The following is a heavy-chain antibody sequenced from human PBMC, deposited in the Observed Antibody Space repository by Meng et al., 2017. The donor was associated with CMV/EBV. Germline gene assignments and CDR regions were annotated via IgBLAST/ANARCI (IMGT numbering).Heavy chain of an antibody. CDR3: ARAQYSSSCDY. Sequence: PQASGPGRAKPSQPLSPASTVSGGSSSCGDYYCSWIRQPPGKGLEWIGYIYYSGSTYYNPSLKSRVTISVDTSKTQFSRKLSSVTAADTAVYYCARAQYSSSCDYWGQGTLVTVSS. CDR1: GGSSSCGDYY. V-gene: IGHV4-30-4*08. CDR2: IYYSGST. D-gene: IGHD6-13*01. J-gene: IGHJ4*02.